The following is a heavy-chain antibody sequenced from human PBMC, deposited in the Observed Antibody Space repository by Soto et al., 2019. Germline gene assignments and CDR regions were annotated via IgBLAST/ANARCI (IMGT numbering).Heavy chain of an antibody. CDR3: AKGEWSYCRGGSCYYFDY. D-gene: IGHD2-15*01. J-gene: IGHJ4*02. CDR2: INAGNGNT. Sequence: QVQLVQSGSELQKPGASVKVSCKASGYTFTGYAMHWLRQAPGQRLEWMGRINAGNGNTKYSQKCQGRFTMTRDTAARTAYMEMSNLRSEDTAVYYRAKGEWSYCRGGSCYYFDYWGQGTVLTVSS. CDR1: GYTFTGYA. V-gene: IGHV1-3*01.